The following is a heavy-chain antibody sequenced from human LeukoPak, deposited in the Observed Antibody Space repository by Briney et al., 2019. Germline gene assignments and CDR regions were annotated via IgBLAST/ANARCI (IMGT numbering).Heavy chain of an antibody. J-gene: IGHJ4*02. Sequence: PGGSLRLSCAASGFTFSSYGMHWVRQAPGKGLEWVAVIWYDGSNKYYADSVKGRFTISRDNSKNTLYLQMNSLRAEDTAVYYCASGLRGYPNRFDYWGQGTLVTVSS. V-gene: IGHV3-33*01. CDR3: ASGLRGYPNRFDY. CDR1: GFTFSSYG. D-gene: IGHD5-12*01. CDR2: IWYDGSNK.